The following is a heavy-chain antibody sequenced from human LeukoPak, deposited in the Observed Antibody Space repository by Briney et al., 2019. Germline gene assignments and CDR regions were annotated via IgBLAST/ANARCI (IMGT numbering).Heavy chain of an antibody. CDR1: GYSFTSYW. V-gene: IGHV5-51*01. D-gene: IGHD6-19*01. Sequence: GESLKISCKGSGYSFTSYWMGWVRQMPGKGLEWMGIIYPGDSDTRYSPSFQGQVTISADKSISTAYLQWSSLKASDTAMYYCARLPLDYISGWRNFDYWGQGTLVTVSS. J-gene: IGHJ4*02. CDR3: ARLPLDYISGWRNFDY. CDR2: IYPGDSDT.